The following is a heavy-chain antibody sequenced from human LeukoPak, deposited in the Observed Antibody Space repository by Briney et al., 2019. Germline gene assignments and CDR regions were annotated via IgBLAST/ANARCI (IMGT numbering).Heavy chain of an antibody. J-gene: IGHJ4*02. D-gene: IGHD2/OR15-2a*01. Sequence: PGGSLRLSCVASGFIFSDYWMSWVRQVPGKGLEWVANINEDGSEQDYVDSVRGRFTISRDNAKNPLYLQMNSLRAEDTAVYYCASRESSMTRSHWGQGTLVTVSS. CDR3: ASRESSMTRSH. V-gene: IGHV3-7*01. CDR1: GFIFSDYW. CDR2: INEDGSEQ.